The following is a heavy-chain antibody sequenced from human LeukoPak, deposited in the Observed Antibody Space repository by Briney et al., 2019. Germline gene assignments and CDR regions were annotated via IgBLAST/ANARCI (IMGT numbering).Heavy chain of an antibody. Sequence: GGSLRLSCAASGFTFNNAWMSWVRQAPGKRLEWVGRIKSKTDGGTTDYAAPVKGRFTISRDDSKNTLFLQMNSLKTEDTAVYYCTTDGGMYNWNDVVYWGQGTLVTVSS. J-gene: IGHJ4*02. CDR1: GFTFNNAW. CDR3: TTDGGMYNWNDVVY. CDR2: IKSKTDGGTT. D-gene: IGHD1-1*01. V-gene: IGHV3-15*01.